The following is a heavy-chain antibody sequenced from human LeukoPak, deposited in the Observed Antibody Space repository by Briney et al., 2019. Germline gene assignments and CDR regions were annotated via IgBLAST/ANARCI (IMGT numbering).Heavy chain of an antibody. CDR3: ARDLANADTILRYFDWSKHDAFDI. D-gene: IGHD3-9*01. V-gene: IGHV3-48*01. J-gene: IGHJ3*02. Sequence: PGGSLRLSCAAPGITFSNYNMNWVRQAPGKGLEWVSYISSSSSTMYYADSVKGRFTISRDNSKNTLYLQMNSLRAEDTAVYYCARDLANADTILRYFDWSKHDAFDIWGQGTMVTVSS. CDR2: ISSSSSTM. CDR1: GITFSNYN.